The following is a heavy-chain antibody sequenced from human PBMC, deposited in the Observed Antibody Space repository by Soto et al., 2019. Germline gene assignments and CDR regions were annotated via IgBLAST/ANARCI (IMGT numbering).Heavy chain of an antibody. CDR3: AKNGQPPYYYYGLDV. Sequence: ASVKVSCKASGYTFTSYGISWVRQAPGQGLEWMGWISAYNGNTNYAQKFQGRVSMTIDTSTTTAYMELRSLTSDDTAVYYCAKNGQPPYYYYGLDVWGQ. J-gene: IGHJ6*02. D-gene: IGHD2-8*01. CDR2: ISAYNGNT. V-gene: IGHV1-18*01. CDR1: GYTFTSYG.